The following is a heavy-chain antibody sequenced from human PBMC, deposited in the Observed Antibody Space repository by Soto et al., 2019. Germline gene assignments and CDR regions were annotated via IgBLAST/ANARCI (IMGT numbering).Heavy chain of an antibody. CDR3: ARIVATIYPYYYYYGMDV. D-gene: IGHD5-12*01. J-gene: IGHJ6*02. V-gene: IGHV4-59*01. CDR1: GGSISSYY. Sequence: QVQLQESGPGLVKPSETLSLTCTVSGGSISSYYWSWIRQPPGKGLEWIGYIYYSGSTNYNPSLKGRVTLSVDTAKNQFSLKLSSVTAADTAVYYCARIVATIYPYYYYYGMDVWGQGTTVTVSS. CDR2: IYYSGST.